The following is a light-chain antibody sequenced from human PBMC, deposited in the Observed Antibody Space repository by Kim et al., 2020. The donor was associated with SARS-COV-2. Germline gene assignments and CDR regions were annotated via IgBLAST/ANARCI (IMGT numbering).Light chain of an antibody. CDR2: EVS. V-gene: IGLV2-18*02. Sequence: GQSVPISCTGTSSDVGTYSRDSWYQQPPGTAPKLMIYEVSNRPSGVPDRFSGSKSGNTASLTISGLQAEDEADYYCSSYTSSSTWVFGGGTQLTVL. CDR3: SSYTSSSTWV. J-gene: IGLJ3*02. CDR1: SSDVGTYSR.